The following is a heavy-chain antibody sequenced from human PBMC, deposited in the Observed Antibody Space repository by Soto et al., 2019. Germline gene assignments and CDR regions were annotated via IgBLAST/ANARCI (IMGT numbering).Heavy chain of an antibody. J-gene: IGHJ4*02. CDR3: AHNAVAGPNFDY. D-gene: IGHD6-19*01. Sequence: QITLKESGPALVKPTQTLTLTCTFSGFSLSTSGVGVGWIRQPPGKALEWLALIYWDDDKRYSPSLKSRLTITKDTSKNHVVLTMTNMDPVDTATYYCAHNAVAGPNFDYWGQGTLVTVSS. CDR1: GFSLSTSGVG. V-gene: IGHV2-5*02. CDR2: IYWDDDK.